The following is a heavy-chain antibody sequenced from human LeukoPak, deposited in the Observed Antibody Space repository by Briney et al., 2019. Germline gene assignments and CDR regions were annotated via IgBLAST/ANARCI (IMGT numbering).Heavy chain of an antibody. CDR1: GFTFDDYA. J-gene: IGHJ6*03. D-gene: IGHD1-26*01. V-gene: IGHV3-20*04. CDR2: INWNGGST. CDR3: AKDKYSGSYRYYYYMDV. Sequence: GGSLRLSCAASGFTFDDYAMSWVRQAPGKGLEWVSGINWNGGSTGYADSVKGRFTISRDNSKNSLYLQMNSLRAEDTALYYCAKDKYSGSYRYYYYMDVWGKGTTVTVSS.